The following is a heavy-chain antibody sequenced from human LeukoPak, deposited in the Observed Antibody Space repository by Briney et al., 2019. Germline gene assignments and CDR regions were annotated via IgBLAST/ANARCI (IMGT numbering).Heavy chain of an antibody. CDR1: GFTFSTYV. D-gene: IGHD5-12*01. J-gene: IGHJ5*02. CDR2: MWHDGSIG. Sequence: GGSLRLSCAASGFTFSTYVMHWVRQTPGKGLEWVAFMWHDGSIGYYEDSVKGRFTISRDSSKNSLYLQMNSLRVEDTAVYYCARSDVDMAAWGQGTLVTVSS. V-gene: IGHV3-33*01. CDR3: ARSDVDMAA.